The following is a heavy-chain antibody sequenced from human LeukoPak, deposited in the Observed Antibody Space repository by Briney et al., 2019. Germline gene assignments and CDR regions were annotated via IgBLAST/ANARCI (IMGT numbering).Heavy chain of an antibody. D-gene: IGHD3-22*01. V-gene: IGHV1-46*01. Sequence: ASVKVSCKASGYTFTRYYMHWVRQAPGQGLEWMGIINPSGGSTSYAQKFQGRVTMTRDTSTSTVYMELSSLRAEDTAVYYCARDRGDYCDSSGYYDYWGQGTLVTVSS. J-gene: IGHJ4*02. CDR2: INPSGGST. CDR1: GYTFTRYY. CDR3: ARDRGDYCDSSGYYDY.